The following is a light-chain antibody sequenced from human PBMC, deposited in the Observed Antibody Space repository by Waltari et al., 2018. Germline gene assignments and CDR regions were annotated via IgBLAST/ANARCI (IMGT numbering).Light chain of an antibody. V-gene: IGKV1-27*01. Sequence: QMTQSPSSLYASVGDRVTITCRASQGIDNFLAWYQQKPGKVPRLLIYGAFTLQSVAPSRFSGSMSGTDFTLTITSLQPDDVATYYCQRYDSVPRTFGQGTKVEI. CDR1: QGIDNF. CDR3: QRYDSVPRT. CDR2: GAF. J-gene: IGKJ1*01.